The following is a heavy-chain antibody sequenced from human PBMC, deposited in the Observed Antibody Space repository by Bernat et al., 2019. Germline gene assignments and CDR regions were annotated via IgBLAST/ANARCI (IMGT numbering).Heavy chain of an antibody. Sequence: QVQLQESGPGLVKPSETLSLTCTVSGGSVSSGSYYWSWIRQPPGKGLEWIGYIYYSGSTNYNPSLTSRVTISVDTSKDQFSLKLNSVTAVDTAVYYCARVSYRRFDIWGQGTRVTVSS. J-gene: IGHJ3*02. CDR3: ARVSYRRFDI. CDR1: GGSVSSGSYY. V-gene: IGHV4-61*01. D-gene: IGHD1-1*01. CDR2: IYYSGST.